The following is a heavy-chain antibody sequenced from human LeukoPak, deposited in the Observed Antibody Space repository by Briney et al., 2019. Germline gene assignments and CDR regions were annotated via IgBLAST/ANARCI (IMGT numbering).Heavy chain of an antibody. V-gene: IGHV4-59*08. J-gene: IGHJ3*02. CDR2: IYYSGST. D-gene: IGHD3-9*01. Sequence: SETLSLTCTVSGGSISSYYWSWIRQPPGKGLEWIGYIYYSGSTNYNPSLKSRVTISVDTSKNQFSLKLSSVTAADTAVYYCARGVIRYFDWLLYDDAFDIWGQGTMVTVSS. CDR1: GGSISSYY. CDR3: ARGVIRYFDWLLYDDAFDI.